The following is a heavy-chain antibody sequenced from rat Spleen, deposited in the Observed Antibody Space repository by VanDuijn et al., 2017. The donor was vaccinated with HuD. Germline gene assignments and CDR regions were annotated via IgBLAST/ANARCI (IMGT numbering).Heavy chain of an antibody. CDR2: INGAGST. CDR3: ARAYYNSGDYVMDA. D-gene: IGHD1-1*01. Sequence: EVQLQESGPGLVKPSQSLSLTCSVTVYSITSSYRWSWIRKFPGSKLEWMGYINGAGSTTYNPSLKSRISITRDTSKNQFFLQVNSVTSEDTATYYCARAYYNSGDYVMDAWGQGASVTVSS. V-gene: IGHV3-3*01. J-gene: IGHJ4*01. CDR1: VYSITSSYR.